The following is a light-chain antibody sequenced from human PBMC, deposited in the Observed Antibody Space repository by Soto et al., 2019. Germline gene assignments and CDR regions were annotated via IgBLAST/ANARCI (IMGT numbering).Light chain of an antibody. CDR2: DVS. J-gene: IGLJ1*01. CDR1: SSNVGSYNY. Sequence: QSALTQHASVSGSPGQSITISCTGTSSNVGSYNYVYWYQQHPGKAPKLVIYDVSNRPSGVSNRFSGSKSGNTASLTISGLQAEDEADYYCSSYTSFSIYVFGPGTKLTVL. V-gene: IGLV2-14*01. CDR3: SSYTSFSIYV.